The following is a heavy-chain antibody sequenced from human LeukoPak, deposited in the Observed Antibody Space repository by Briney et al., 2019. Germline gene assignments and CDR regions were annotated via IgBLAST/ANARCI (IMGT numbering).Heavy chain of an antibody. J-gene: IGHJ4*02. CDR1: GDYITTTNYY. CDR3: ASPLRGGYSYEMNY. Sequence: KPSETLSLTCNVSGDYITTTNYYWAWIRQPPGKGLEWIASIFYSGNTYYNPSLKSRVTISVDTSKNQFSLKLNSVTAADTAVYYCASPLRGGYSYEMNYWGQGTLVTVSS. V-gene: IGHV4-39*01. D-gene: IGHD5-18*01. CDR2: IFYSGNT.